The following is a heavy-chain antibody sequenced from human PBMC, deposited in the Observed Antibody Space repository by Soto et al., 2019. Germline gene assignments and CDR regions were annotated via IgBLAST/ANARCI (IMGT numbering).Heavy chain of an antibody. V-gene: IGHV3-7*01. Sequence: GGSLRLSCAASGFTFSTYWMSWFRQAPRKGLEWVATIKQDGGGEYYVDSVKGRFTISRDNAKNSLSLQMNSLRAEDTAVYYCARDTWGYVDYWGQGTLVTVSS. D-gene: IGHD1-26*01. CDR1: GFTFSTYW. CDR3: ARDTWGYVDY. J-gene: IGHJ4*02. CDR2: IKQDGGGE.